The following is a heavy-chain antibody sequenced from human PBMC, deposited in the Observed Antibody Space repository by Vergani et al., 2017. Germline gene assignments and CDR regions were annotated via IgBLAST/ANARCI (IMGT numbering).Heavy chain of an antibody. D-gene: IGHD1-14*01. CDR3: AKEGRSGITPFVAD. CDR2: VNRGSTT. J-gene: IGHJ4*02. V-gene: IGHV3-23*01. CDR1: GFTFSSDA. Sequence: EVQLLESGGGLVQPGGSLRVSCAASGFTFSSDAMSWVRQAPGKGLEWVSAVNRGSTTYYADSVKGRFTISRDNSKNTVFLQMNSLRAEDTAVYYCAKEGRSGITPFVADWGQGTLVTVSS.